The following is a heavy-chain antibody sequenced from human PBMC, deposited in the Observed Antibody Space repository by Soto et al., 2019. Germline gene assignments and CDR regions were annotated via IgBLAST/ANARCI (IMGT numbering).Heavy chain of an antibody. CDR2: IIPIFGTA. J-gene: IGHJ3*02. Sequence: ASVKVSCKASGGTFSSYAISWVRQAPGQGLEWMGGIIPIFGTANYAQKFQGRVTITADESTSTAYMELSSLRSEDTAVYYCARSGGITMVRGVPEAFDIWGQGTMVTVSS. CDR3: ARSGGITMVRGVPEAFDI. V-gene: IGHV1-69*13. D-gene: IGHD3-10*01. CDR1: GGTFSSYA.